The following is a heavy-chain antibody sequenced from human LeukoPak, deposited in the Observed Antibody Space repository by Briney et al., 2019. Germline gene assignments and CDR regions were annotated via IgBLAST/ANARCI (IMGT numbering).Heavy chain of an antibody. V-gene: IGHV3-30*04. CDR1: GFTFSSYA. D-gene: IGHD3-22*01. J-gene: IGHJ4*02. CDR3: ARVRGSVPYDSSGYYYFDY. CDR2: ILYDGSNK. Sequence: GRSLRLSCAASGFTFSSYAMHWVRQAPGKGLEWVAVILYDGSNKYYADSVKGRFTISRDNSKNTLYLQMNSLRAEDTAVYYCARVRGSVPYDSSGYYYFDYWGQGTLVTVSS.